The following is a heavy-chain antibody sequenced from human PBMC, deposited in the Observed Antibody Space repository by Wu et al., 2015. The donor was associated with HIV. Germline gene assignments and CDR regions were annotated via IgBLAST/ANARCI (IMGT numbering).Heavy chain of an antibody. Sequence: QVHLVQSGAEVKKPGSSVKVSCKASGGTFSSYAISWVRQAPGQGLEWMGGIIPIFGTANYAQKFQGRVTITADESTSTAYMELSSLRSEDTAVYYCASHLSIVVVPAATGALDYWGQGTLVTVSS. V-gene: IGHV1-69*12. J-gene: IGHJ4*02. CDR3: ASHLSIVVVPAATGALDY. D-gene: IGHD2-2*01. CDR1: GGTFSSYA. CDR2: IIPIFGTA.